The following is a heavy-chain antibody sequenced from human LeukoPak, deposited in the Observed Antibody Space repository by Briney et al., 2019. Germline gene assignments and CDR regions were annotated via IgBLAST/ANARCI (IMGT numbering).Heavy chain of an antibody. J-gene: IGHJ4*02. V-gene: IGHV4-59*12. CDR3: AHSSGWSRLFDY. D-gene: IGHD6-19*01. CDR2: IYYSGST. Sequence: PSETLSLTCTVSGGSISSYYWSWIRQPPGKGLEWIGYIYYSGSTNYNPSLKSRVTISVDTSKNQFSLKLSSVTAADTAVYYCAHSSGWSRLFDYWGQETLVTVSS. CDR1: GGSISSYY.